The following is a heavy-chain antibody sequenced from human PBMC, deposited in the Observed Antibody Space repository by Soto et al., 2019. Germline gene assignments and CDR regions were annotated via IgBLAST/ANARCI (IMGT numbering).Heavy chain of an antibody. CDR3: ARALLSIAVAPDY. Sequence: PSETLSLTCTVSGGSISSGDYYWSWIRQPPGKGLEWIGYIYYSGSTYYNPSLKSRVTISVDTSKNQFSLKLSSVTAADTAVYYCARALLSIAVAPDYWGQGTLVTVSS. CDR2: IYYSGST. V-gene: IGHV4-30-4*01. D-gene: IGHD6-19*01. J-gene: IGHJ4*02. CDR1: GGSISSGDYY.